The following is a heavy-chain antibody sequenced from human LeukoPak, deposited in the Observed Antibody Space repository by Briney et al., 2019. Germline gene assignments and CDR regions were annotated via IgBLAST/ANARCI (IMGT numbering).Heavy chain of an antibody. CDR2: IYHSGST. J-gene: IGHJ4*02. CDR1: GYSISSGYY. V-gene: IGHV4-38-2*02. D-gene: IGHD3-10*01. Sequence: PSETLSLTCTVSGYSISSGYYWGWIRQPPGKGLEWNGSIYHSGSTYYNPSLKSRVTISVDTSKNQFSLKLSSVTAADTAVYYCARIDGSGSYNVDYWGQGTLVTVSS. CDR3: ARIDGSGSYNVDY.